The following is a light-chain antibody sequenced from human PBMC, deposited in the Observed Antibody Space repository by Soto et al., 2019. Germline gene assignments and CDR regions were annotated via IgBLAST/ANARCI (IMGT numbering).Light chain of an antibody. V-gene: IGKV1-27*01. J-gene: IGKJ1*01. CDR2: AAS. Sequence: DIQMTQSPSSLSASVGDRVTITCRASQGISKYLAWYQQKPGKVPTLLIYAASTLQSGVPSRFSGSGSGTHFTLTISILQPEDVATYYCQKYNSAPQTFGQGTKVEIK. CDR1: QGISKY. CDR3: QKYNSAPQT.